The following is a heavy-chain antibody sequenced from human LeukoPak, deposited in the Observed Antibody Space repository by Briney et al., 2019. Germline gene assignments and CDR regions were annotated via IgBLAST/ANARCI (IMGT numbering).Heavy chain of an antibody. CDR3: ARDPYYCSGGSCYSFDY. CDR1: GFTFSTYS. V-gene: IGHV3-21*01. CDR2: IISSSSYI. J-gene: IGHJ4*02. Sequence: GGSLRLSCAASGFTFSTYSMNWVRQAPGKGLEWVSSIISSSSYIYYADSVKGRFTISRDNAKNSLYLQMNSLRAEDTAVYYCARDPYYCSGGSCYSFDYWGQGTLVTVSS. D-gene: IGHD2-15*01.